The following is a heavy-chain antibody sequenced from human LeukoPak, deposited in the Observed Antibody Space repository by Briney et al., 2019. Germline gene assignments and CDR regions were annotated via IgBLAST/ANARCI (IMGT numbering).Heavy chain of an antibody. V-gene: IGHV1-2*02. J-gene: IGHJ4*02. D-gene: IGHD3-10*01. Sequence: GASVKVSCKASGYTFTGYYMHWVRQAPGQGLEWMGWINPNSGGTNYAQKFQGRVTMTRDTSISTAYMELSRLRSDDMAVYYCARSVGFGYYGSGSYYAYWGQGTLVTVSS. CDR2: INPNSGGT. CDR3: ARSVGFGYYGSGSYYAY. CDR1: GYTFTGYY.